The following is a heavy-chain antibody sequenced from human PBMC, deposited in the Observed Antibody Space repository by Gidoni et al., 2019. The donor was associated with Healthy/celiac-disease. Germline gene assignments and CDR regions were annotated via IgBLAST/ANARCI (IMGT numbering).Heavy chain of an antibody. V-gene: IGHV4-59*01. CDR2: IYYSGST. Sequence: QVQLQESGPGLVKPSETLSLTCTVPGGSISSYYWRWILQPPGKGLEWIGYIYYSGSTNYNPSLKSRVTISVDTSKNQFSLKLSSVTAADTAVYYCARENRYYFDYWGQGTLVTVSS. CDR3: ARENRYYFDY. CDR1: GGSISSYY. J-gene: IGHJ4*02.